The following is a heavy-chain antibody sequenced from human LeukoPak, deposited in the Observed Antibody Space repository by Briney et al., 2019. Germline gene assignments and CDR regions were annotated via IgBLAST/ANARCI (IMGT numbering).Heavy chain of an antibody. CDR3: ARGGGYSSGWSQGDFDY. CDR1: GGSFSGYY. Sequence: SETLSPTCAVYGGSFSGYYWSWIRQPPGKGLEWIGEINHSGSTNYNPSLKSRVTISVDASKNQFSLKLSSVTAADTAVYYCARGGGYSSGWSQGDFDYWGQGTLVTVSS. V-gene: IGHV4-34*01. D-gene: IGHD6-19*01. J-gene: IGHJ4*02. CDR2: INHSGST.